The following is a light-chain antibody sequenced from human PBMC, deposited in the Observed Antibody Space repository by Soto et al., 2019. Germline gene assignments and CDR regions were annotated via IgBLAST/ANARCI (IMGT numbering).Light chain of an antibody. Sequence: EFVLTQSPDTLSLPPGERATLSCRASQTVTSSNVAWYQQKPGQAPRPLVYGPSTRATGVPDRFSGSGSGTDFTLTISRLEPEDVAVYYCQQYGDSIPVTFGPGTKVEIK. V-gene: IGKV3-20*01. CDR2: GPS. J-gene: IGKJ3*01. CDR3: QQYGDSIPVT. CDR1: QTVTSSN.